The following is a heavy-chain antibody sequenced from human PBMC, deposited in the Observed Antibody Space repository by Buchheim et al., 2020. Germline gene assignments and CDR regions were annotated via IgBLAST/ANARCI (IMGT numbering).Heavy chain of an antibody. CDR3: ARGPPLYYDFWSGYYTQYY. D-gene: IGHD3-3*01. Sequence: QVQLVESGGGVVQPGRSLRLSCAASGFTFSSYAMHWVRQAPGKGLEWVAVISYDGSNKYYADSVKGRFTISRDNSKNTLYLQMNSLRAEETAVYYCARGPPLYYDFWSGYYTQYYWGQGTL. CDR1: GFTFSSYA. V-gene: IGHV3-30-3*01. J-gene: IGHJ4*02. CDR2: ISYDGSNK.